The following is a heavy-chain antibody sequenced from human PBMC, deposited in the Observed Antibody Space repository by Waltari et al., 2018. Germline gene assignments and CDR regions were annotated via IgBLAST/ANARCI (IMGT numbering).Heavy chain of an antibody. CDR2: TNGDGSST. D-gene: IGHD4-17*01. CDR3: SRDLQHGDFGRGRDY. Sequence: EVQLEESGGGLVQPGGSLRLSCAASGFTFSSHWMHWVRQAPGKGLVGVARTNGDGSSTSYADSVKGRFTSSRDNAKNTLYLQMNSLRAEDTAVYYCSRDLQHGDFGRGRDYWGQGTLVTVSS. V-gene: IGHV3-74*01. J-gene: IGHJ4*02. CDR1: GFTFSSHW.